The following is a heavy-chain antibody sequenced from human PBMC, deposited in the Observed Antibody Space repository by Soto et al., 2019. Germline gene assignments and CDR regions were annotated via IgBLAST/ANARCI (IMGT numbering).Heavy chain of an antibody. V-gene: IGHV5-51*01. Sequence: GESLKISCKGSGYSFTSYWIAWVRQMPGKGLEWMGIIYPGDSDTRYSPSFQGQVTISADKSISTAYLQWSSLKASDTAMYYCARHIGAYYDNNGHPYFYYWGQGTRVAISS. J-gene: IGHJ4*02. D-gene: IGHD3-22*01. CDR1: GYSFTSYW. CDR2: IYPGDSDT. CDR3: ARHIGAYYDNNGHPYFYY.